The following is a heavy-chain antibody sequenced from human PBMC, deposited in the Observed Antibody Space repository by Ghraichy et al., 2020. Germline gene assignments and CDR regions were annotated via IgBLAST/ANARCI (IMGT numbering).Heavy chain of an antibody. CDR3: ARTRANWNDYFDY. D-gene: IGHD1-1*01. J-gene: IGHJ4*01. V-gene: IGHV6-1*01. CDR2: TSYRSKWLH. CDR1: GDSVSSDSAA. Sequence: SQTLSLTCAISGDSVSSDSAAWNWIRLSPSRGLEWLGRTSYRSKWLHDYTVSVQSRIIVSPDTSKNQFSLQLSSVTPEDMAVYYCARTRANWNDYFDYWGQGTPVTVSS.